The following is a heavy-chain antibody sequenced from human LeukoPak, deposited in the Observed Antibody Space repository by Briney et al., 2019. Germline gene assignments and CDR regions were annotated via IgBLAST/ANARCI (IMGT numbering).Heavy chain of an antibody. CDR3: ATTAYSSPRGY. Sequence: QPGGSLRLSCAASGFTVSSNYMSWVHQAPGKGLEWVSVIYSGGGTYYADSVKGRFTISRDNSKNTVYLQMNSLRAEDTAVYYCATTAYSSPRGYWGQGTLVTVSS. D-gene: IGHD6-13*01. V-gene: IGHV3-66*01. J-gene: IGHJ4*02. CDR2: IYSGGGT. CDR1: GFTVSSNY.